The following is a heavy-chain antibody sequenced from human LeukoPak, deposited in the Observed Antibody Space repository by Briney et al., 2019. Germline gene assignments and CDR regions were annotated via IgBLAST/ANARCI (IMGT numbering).Heavy chain of an antibody. D-gene: IGHD3-22*01. J-gene: IGHJ4*02. Sequence: GGSLRLSCAASGFTFSSYAMSWVRQAPGKGLEWVSAISGSGDSTFYADSVKGRFTISRDNSKNTLYLQMNSLRAEDTAVYYCAKGGQYDSDSFFDFWGQGTLVTVSS. V-gene: IGHV3-23*01. CDR1: GFTFSSYA. CDR3: AKGGQYDSDSFFDF. CDR2: ISGSGDST.